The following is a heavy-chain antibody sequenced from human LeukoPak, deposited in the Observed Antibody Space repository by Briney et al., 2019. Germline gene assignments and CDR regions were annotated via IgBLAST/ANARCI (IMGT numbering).Heavy chain of an antibody. D-gene: IGHD3-3*01. CDR2: IWYDGSNK. CDR3: AKEYDFWSGYPYYFDF. Sequence: PGGSLRLSCAASGFTFSSYGMHWVRQAPGKGLEWVAVIWYDGSNKYYADSVKGRFTISRDNSKNTLYLQMNSLRAEDTAVYYCAKEYDFWSGYPYYFDFWGQGTLVTVSS. V-gene: IGHV3-33*06. CDR1: GFTFSSYG. J-gene: IGHJ4*02.